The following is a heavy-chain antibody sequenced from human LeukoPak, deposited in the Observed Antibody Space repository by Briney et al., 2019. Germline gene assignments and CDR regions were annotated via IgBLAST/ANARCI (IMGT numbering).Heavy chain of an antibody. J-gene: IGHJ3*02. V-gene: IGHV3-11*01. CDR3: AKAIYYYDSSGYYQSDAFDI. Sequence: KAGGSLRLSCAASGFTFSDYYMSWIRQAPEKGLEWVSYISSSGSTIYYADSVKGRFTISRDNAKNSLYLQMNSLRAEDTALYYCAKAIYYYDSSGYYQSDAFDIWGQGTMVTVSS. D-gene: IGHD3-22*01. CDR2: ISSSGSTI. CDR1: GFTFSDYY.